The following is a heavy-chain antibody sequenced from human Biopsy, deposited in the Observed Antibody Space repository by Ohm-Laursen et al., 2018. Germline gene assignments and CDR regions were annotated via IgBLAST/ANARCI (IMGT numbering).Heavy chain of an antibody. V-gene: IGHV4-59*01. J-gene: IGHJ4*02. D-gene: IGHD3-16*01. CDR2: IYYTGST. CDR3: ARDSRGGHLNTTLITGKNLDS. Sequence: SDTLSLTCTVSGESMGTYYWTWIRQPPGKGLEWIGYIYYTGSTNYNPSVKSRVTISVDTSKNQFSLKLNSVTAADTAVYFCARDSRGGHLNTTLITGKNLDSWGQGILVTVSS. CDR1: GESMGTYY.